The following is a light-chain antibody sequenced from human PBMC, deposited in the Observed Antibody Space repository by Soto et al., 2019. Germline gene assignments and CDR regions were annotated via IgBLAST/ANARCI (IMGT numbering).Light chain of an antibody. J-gene: IGLJ1*01. CDR1: SSNIGAGYD. Sequence: QSVLTQSPSVSGAPGQRVTISCTGSSSNIGAGYDVHWYQQLPGTAPKLLIYGNSNRPSGVPDRFSGSKSGTSASLAITGLQAEDEADYYCQSYDSSLRYVFGTGTKLTVL. CDR2: GNS. CDR3: QSYDSSLRYV. V-gene: IGLV1-40*01.